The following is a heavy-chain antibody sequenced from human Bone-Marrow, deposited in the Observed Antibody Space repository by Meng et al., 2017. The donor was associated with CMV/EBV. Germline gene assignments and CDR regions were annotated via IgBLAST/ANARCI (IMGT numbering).Heavy chain of an antibody. Sequence: SVKVSCKDSGGTFSSYAISWVRQAPGQGLEWMGGIIPIFGTANYAQKFQGRVTITTDESTSTAYMELSSLRSEDTAVYYCARAYHLYNQVLRFDPWGQGTLVTVSS. CDR1: GGTFSSYA. D-gene: IGHD1-14*01. V-gene: IGHV1-69*05. CDR3: ARAYHLYNQVLRFDP. J-gene: IGHJ5*02. CDR2: IIPIFGTA.